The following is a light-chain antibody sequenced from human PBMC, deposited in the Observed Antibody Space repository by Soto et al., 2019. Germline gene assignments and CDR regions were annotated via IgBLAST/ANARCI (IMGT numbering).Light chain of an antibody. Sequence: QSALTQPPSASGSPGQSVTISCTGTSSDVGGYNYVSWYQQHPGKAPKLMIYDVSKRPSGVPDRFSGSKSGTTASLTVSGLQAEDEADYYCSSYAGSNMGVFGTGTKLTVL. J-gene: IGLJ1*01. CDR3: SSYAGSNMGV. CDR1: SSDVGGYNY. CDR2: DVS. V-gene: IGLV2-8*01.